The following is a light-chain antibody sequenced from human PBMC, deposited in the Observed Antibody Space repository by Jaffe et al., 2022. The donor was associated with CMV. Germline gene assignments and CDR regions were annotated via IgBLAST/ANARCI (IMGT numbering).Light chain of an antibody. CDR1: QSISSW. CDR2: EAS. V-gene: IGKV1-5*03. CDR3: QQYKTYPYT. J-gene: IGKJ2*01. Sequence: DIQMTQSPSTLSASVRDRVTITCRASQSISSWLAWYQQKPGKAPKLLIYEASTLEGGVPSRFSGSGSGTEFTLTISSLQPDDFATYYCQQYKTYPYTFGQGTNLEIK.